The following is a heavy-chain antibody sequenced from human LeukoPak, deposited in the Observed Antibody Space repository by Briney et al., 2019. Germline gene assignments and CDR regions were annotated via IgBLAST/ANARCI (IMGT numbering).Heavy chain of an antibody. D-gene: IGHD3-10*01. CDR3: ARATPPYGSGSYVLGY. CDR2: INAGNGNT. Sequence: GASVKVSCKASGYTFTSYAMHWVRQAPGQRLEWMGWINAGNGNTKYSQKFQGRVTITRDTSASTAYVELSSLRSEDTAVYYCARATPPYGSGSYVLGYWGQGTLVTVSS. J-gene: IGHJ4*02. V-gene: IGHV1-3*01. CDR1: GYTFTSYA.